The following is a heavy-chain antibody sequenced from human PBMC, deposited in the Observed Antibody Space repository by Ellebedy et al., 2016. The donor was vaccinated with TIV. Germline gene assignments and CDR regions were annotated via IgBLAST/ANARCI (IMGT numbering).Heavy chain of an antibody. D-gene: IGHD6-19*01. CDR3: ARRASGWYERDLDY. J-gene: IGHJ4*02. CDR2: ISSSSSTI. CDR1: GFTFSSYS. V-gene: IGHV3-48*04. Sequence: GGSLRLSXAASGFTFSSYSMNWVRQAPGKGLEWVSYISSSSSTIYYADSVKGRFTISRDNAKNSLYLQMNSLRAEDTAVYYCARRASGWYERDLDYWGQGTLVTVSS.